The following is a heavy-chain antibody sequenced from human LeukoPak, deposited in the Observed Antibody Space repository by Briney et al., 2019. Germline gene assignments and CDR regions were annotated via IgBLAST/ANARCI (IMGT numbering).Heavy chain of an antibody. D-gene: IGHD3-3*01. CDR3: AKGSQSTYYDFWSGYPEYYFDY. J-gene: IGHJ4*02. Sequence: GGSLRLSCAASGFTFSTYAVTWVRQAPGKGLEWVSAISGSGGSTYYADSVKGRFTISRDNSKNTLYLQMNSLRAEDTAVYYCAKGSQSTYYDFWSGYPEYYFDYWGQGTLVTVSS. CDR1: GFTFSTYA. V-gene: IGHV3-23*01. CDR2: ISGSGGST.